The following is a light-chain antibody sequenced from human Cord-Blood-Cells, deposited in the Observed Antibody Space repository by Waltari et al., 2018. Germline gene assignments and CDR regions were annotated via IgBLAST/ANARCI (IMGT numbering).Light chain of an antibody. CDR2: GGS. V-gene: IGLV2-23*03. J-gene: IGLJ3*02. CDR1: SSDVGSYNL. Sequence: QSALTQPASVSGSPGQSITISCTGTSSDVGSYNLVSWYQQHPGKAPKLMMYGGSKLPSGCSNRVSASKSGNTASLTISGLQAEDEADYYCCSYAGSSTFVNWVFGGGTKLTVL. CDR3: CSYAGSSTFVNWV.